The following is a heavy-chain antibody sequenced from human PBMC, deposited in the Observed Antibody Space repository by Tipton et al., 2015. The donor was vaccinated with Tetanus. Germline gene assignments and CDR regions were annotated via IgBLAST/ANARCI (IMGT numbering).Heavy chain of an antibody. Sequence: TLSLTCAVSGGSISSDYWSWIRQPAGKGLEWIGRIYTSGSTNYNPSLKNRVTMSVDTSKNQFSLKLSSVTAADTAIYYCARDGQPGYYYGMDVWGQGTTVTVSS. CDR2: IYTSGST. D-gene: IGHD1-14*01. CDR1: GGSISSDY. CDR3: ARDGQPGYYYGMDV. V-gene: IGHV4-4*07. J-gene: IGHJ6*02.